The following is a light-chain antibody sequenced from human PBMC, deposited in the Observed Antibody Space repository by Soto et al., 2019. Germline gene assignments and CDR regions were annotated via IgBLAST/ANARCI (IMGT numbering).Light chain of an antibody. CDR2: GAS. V-gene: IGKV3-15*01. CDR3: QQYNNWPPEIT. Sequence: EIVITQSPATLSVSQGERATLSCRASQSVSSNLAWYQQKPGQAPRLLIYGASTRATGIPARFSGSGSGTEFTLTISSLQSEDFAVYYCQQYNNWPPEITFGGGTKVDIK. J-gene: IGKJ4*01. CDR1: QSVSSN.